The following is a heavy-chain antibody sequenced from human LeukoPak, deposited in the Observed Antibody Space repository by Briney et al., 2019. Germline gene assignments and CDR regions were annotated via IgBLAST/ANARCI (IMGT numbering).Heavy chain of an antibody. V-gene: IGHV1-2*02. CDR1: GYTFTGYY. Sequence: ASVKVSCKASGYTFTGYYMHWVRQAPGQGLEWMGWINPNSGGTNYAQKFQGRVTMTRDTSIGTAYMELSRLRSDDTAVYYCARDPNRALLLDYWGQGTLVTVSS. CDR3: ARDPNRALLLDY. CDR2: INPNSGGT. D-gene: IGHD2-15*01. J-gene: IGHJ4*02.